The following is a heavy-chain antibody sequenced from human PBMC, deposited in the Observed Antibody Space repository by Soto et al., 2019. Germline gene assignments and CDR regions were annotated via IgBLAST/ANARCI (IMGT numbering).Heavy chain of an antibody. V-gene: IGHV1-69*13. CDR1: GGTFSSYA. Sequence: GASVKVSCKASGGTFSSYAMSWVRQAPGQGLEWMGGIIPIFGTANYAQKFQGRVTITADESTSTAYMELSSLRSEDTAVYYCARNSGYDSWSNYYYGMDVWGQGTTVTVSS. CDR2: IIPIFGTA. D-gene: IGHD5-12*01. CDR3: ARNSGYDSWSNYYYGMDV. J-gene: IGHJ6*02.